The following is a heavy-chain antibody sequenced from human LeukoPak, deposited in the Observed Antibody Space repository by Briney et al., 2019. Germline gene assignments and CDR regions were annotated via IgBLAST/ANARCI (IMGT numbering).Heavy chain of an antibody. D-gene: IGHD2-21*02. CDR3: AREGVVVTESPHGHYGMDV. J-gene: IGHJ6*02. Sequence: GSSVKVSCKASGGTFSSYAISWVRQAPGQWLEWMGGIIPIFGTANYAQKFQGRVTITADESTSTAYMELSSLRSEDTAVYYCAREGVVVTESPHGHYGMDVWGQGTTVTVSS. V-gene: IGHV1-69*01. CDR1: GGTFSSYA. CDR2: IIPIFGTA.